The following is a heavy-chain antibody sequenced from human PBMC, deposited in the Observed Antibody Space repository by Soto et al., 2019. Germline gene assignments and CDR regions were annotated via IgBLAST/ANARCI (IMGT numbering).Heavy chain of an antibody. CDR3: ARDTPTRGYSYGYVYYYYYGMDV. CDR1: GFTFSSYA. D-gene: IGHD5-18*01. V-gene: IGHV3-30-3*01. CDR2: ISYDGSNK. Sequence: QVQLVESGGGVVQPGRSLRLSCAASGFTFSSYAMHWVRQAPGKGLEWVAVISYDGSNKYYADSVKGRFTISRDNSKNTLYLQMNSLRAEDTAVYYCARDTPTRGYSYGYVYYYYYGMDVWGQGTTVTVSS. J-gene: IGHJ6*02.